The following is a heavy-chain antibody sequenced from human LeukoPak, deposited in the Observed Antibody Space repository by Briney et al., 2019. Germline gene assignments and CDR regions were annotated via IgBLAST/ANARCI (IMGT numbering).Heavy chain of an antibody. V-gene: IGHV3-23*01. J-gene: IGHJ4*02. Sequence: GGSLRLSCAASGLTFSSYAMSWVRQAPGKGLEWVSAISGSGGSTYYADSVKGRFTISRDNSKNTLYLQMNSLRAEDTAVYYCAITTVTAGVNDYWGQGTLVTVSS. CDR2: ISGSGGST. CDR1: GLTFSSYA. D-gene: IGHD4-17*01. CDR3: AITTVTAGVNDY.